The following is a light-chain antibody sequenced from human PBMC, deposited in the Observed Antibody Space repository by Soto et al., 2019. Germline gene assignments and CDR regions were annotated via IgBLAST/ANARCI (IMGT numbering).Light chain of an antibody. CDR3: SSYTSSSTPNWV. CDR1: SSDVGGYNY. Sequence: QSALTQPASVSGSPGQSITISCTGTSSDVGGYNYVSWYQQHPGKAPKLMIYDVSNRPSGVSNRFSGTKSGNTASLTISGLQAEDEADYYCSSYTSSSTPNWVFGGGTKHTVL. J-gene: IGLJ3*02. V-gene: IGLV2-14*01. CDR2: DVS.